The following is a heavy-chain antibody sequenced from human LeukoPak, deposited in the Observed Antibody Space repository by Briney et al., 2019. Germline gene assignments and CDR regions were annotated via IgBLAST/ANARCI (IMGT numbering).Heavy chain of an antibody. D-gene: IGHD6-13*01. CDR2: IKQDGSEK. CDR3: ARGRKSSSGLYYFDY. J-gene: IGHJ4*02. V-gene: IGHV3-7*01. CDR1: GFTFSSYW. Sequence: GGSLRLSCAASGFTFSSYWMSWVRQAPGKGLEWVANIKQDGSEKYYVDSVKGRFTISRDNAKNSLYLQMNSLRAEDTAVYYCARGRKSSSGLYYFDYWGQGTLVTVSS.